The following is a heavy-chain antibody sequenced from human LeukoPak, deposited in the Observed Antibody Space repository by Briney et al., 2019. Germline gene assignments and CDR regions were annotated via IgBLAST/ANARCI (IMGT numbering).Heavy chain of an antibody. CDR1: GFTFSSYS. CDR3: ARVDAIFGVVTWFDP. V-gene: IGHV3-48*01. J-gene: IGHJ5*02. Sequence: GGSLTLSCAASGFTFSSYSMNWVRQAPGKGLEWVSYISSSSGTIYYAASVKGRFTISRDNAKNSLYLQMNSLGAEDRAVYYCARVDAIFGVVTWFDPWGQGTLVTVSS. CDR2: ISSSSGTI. D-gene: IGHD3-3*01.